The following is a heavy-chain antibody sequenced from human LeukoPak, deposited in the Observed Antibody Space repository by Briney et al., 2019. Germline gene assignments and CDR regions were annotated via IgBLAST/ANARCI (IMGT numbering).Heavy chain of an antibody. Sequence: GGSLRLSCAASGFTFSSSGMNWVRQAPGKGLEWVSGISDSGGTTYYVDSVKGRFTISRDNSKNTLYLQINSLRAEDMALYYCAKSSDGSTSFDQWGQGTLVTVSS. CDR3: AKSSDGSTSFDQ. CDR2: ISDSGGTT. V-gene: IGHV3-23*01. CDR1: GFTFSSSG. D-gene: IGHD2-2*01. J-gene: IGHJ4*02.